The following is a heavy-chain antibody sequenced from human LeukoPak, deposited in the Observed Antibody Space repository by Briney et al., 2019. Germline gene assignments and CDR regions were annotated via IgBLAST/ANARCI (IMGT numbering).Heavy chain of an antibody. V-gene: IGHV3-11*04. CDR2: ISSSGSTI. CDR1: GFTFSDYY. D-gene: IGHD2-2*01. J-gene: IGHJ6*03. Sequence: PGGSLRLSCAASGFTFSDYYMSWIRQAPGKGLEWVSYISSSGSTIYYADSVKGRFTISRDNAKNSLYLQMNSLRAEDTAVYYCARVAVVVPAATDDYYYYMDVWGKGTTVTVSS. CDR3: ARVAVVVPAATDDYYYYMDV.